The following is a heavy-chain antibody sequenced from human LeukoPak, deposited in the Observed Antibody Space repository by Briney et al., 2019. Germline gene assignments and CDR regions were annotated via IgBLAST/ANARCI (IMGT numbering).Heavy chain of an antibody. D-gene: IGHD4-17*01. V-gene: IGHV4-4*07. CDR3: ARDDYDDSTRGLDY. J-gene: IGHJ4*02. CDR2: IYATGNT. Sequence: SEALSLTCTVSGVSVSSFYWTWIRQPAGKGLEWIGRIYATGNTNFNPSLKSRVTMSIDTSKNQFSLKLSSVTAADTAVYYCARDDYDDSTRGLDYWGQGTLVTVSS. CDR1: GVSVSSFY.